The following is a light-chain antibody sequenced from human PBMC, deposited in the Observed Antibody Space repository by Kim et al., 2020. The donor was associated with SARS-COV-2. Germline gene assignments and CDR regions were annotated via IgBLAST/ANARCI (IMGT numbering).Light chain of an antibody. CDR1: QSVSDNY. CDR3: QPYETLPSCT. CDR2: GAS. Sequence: EIVMTQSPGTLSLSPGERATLSCRASQSVSDNYLAWYQQKPAQAPRLLIYGASSKATGIPDRFSGSGSGTDFTLTISRLEPEDCAVYYFQPYETLPSCTFGQGTKREF. V-gene: IGKV3-20*01. J-gene: IGKJ2*02.